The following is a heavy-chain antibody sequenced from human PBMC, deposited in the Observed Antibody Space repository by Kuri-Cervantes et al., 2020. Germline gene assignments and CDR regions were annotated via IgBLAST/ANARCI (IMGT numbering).Heavy chain of an antibody. CDR3: ARVYGDYDFDY. Sequence: GSLRLSCAASGFTVSSNYMSWVRQPPGKGLEWIGEIYHSGSTDYNPSLKSRVTISVDKSKNQFSLKLSSVTAADTAVYYCARVYGDYDFDYWGQGTLVTVSS. D-gene: IGHD4-17*01. CDR2: IYHSGST. V-gene: IGHV4-4*02. J-gene: IGHJ4*02. CDR1: GFTVSSNY.